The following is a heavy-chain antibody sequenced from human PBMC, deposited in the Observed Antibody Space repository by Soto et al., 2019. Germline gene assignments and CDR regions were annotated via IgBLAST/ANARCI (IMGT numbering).Heavy chain of an antibody. Sequence: PGGSLRLSCAASGFTFDDYAMHWVRQAPGKGLEWVSGMSWNSGSIGYADSVKGRFTISRDNAKNSLYLQMNSPRAEDAALYYCAKDASGFYYYYYGMDVWGQGTTVTVSS. V-gene: IGHV3-9*01. J-gene: IGHJ6*02. D-gene: IGHD6-25*01. CDR2: MSWNSGSI. CDR1: GFTFDDYA. CDR3: AKDASGFYYYYYGMDV.